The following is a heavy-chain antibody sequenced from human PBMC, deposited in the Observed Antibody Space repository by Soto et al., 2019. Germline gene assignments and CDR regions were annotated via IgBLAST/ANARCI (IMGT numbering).Heavy chain of an antibody. V-gene: IGHV2-5*02. CDR3: AHRPGTTYYDFWSGYINWFDP. J-gene: IGHJ5*02. CDR1: GFSLSTSGVG. Sequence: QITLKESGPTLVKPTQTLTLTCTFSGFSLSTSGVGVGWIRQPPGKALEWLALINWDDDKRYSPSLKSRLTITKDTSKNQVVLTMTNMDPVDTATYYCAHRPGTTYYDFWSGYINWFDPWGQGTLVTVSS. D-gene: IGHD3-3*01. CDR2: INWDDDK.